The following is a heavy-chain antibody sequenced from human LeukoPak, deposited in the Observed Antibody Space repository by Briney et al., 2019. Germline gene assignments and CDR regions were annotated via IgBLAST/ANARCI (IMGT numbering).Heavy chain of an antibody. CDR2: ISGSGGST. CDR1: GFTFSSYA. V-gene: IGHV3-23*01. CDR3: AKGGDSSGYIIPPFDY. J-gene: IGHJ4*02. D-gene: IGHD3-22*01. Sequence: GGSLRLSCAASGFTFSSYAMSWVRQAPGKGLEWVSAISGSGGSTYYADSVKGRFTISRDNSKNTLYLQMDSLRAEDTAVYYCAKGGDSSGYIIPPFDYWGQGTLVTVSS.